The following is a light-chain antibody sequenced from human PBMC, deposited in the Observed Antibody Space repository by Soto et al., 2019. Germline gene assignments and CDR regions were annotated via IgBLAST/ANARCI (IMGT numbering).Light chain of an antibody. Sequence: QSALTQPRSVSGSPGQSVTISCTGTSSDVGGYNYVSWYQQHPGKAPKLMIYDVSKRPSGVPDRFSGSKSGNTASLTISGLHSEDEADYYCCSYAGSYTPVVFGVWTKLTVL. CDR3: CSYAGSYTPVV. CDR1: SSDVGGYNY. J-gene: IGLJ2*01. V-gene: IGLV2-11*01. CDR2: DVS.